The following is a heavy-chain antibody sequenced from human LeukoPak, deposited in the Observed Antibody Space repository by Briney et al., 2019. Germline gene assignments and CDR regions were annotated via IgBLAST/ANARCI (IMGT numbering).Heavy chain of an antibody. Sequence: SEALSLTCTVSGDSISNYYWNWIRQPPGEGLEWIGYIYYSGSANYNPSLKSRVTISVDTSKNQFSLKLSSVTAADTAVYYCARGPRPYDSSGYYYYWGQGTLVTVSS. CDR1: GDSISNYY. J-gene: IGHJ4*02. CDR2: IYYSGSA. D-gene: IGHD3-22*01. CDR3: ARGPRPYDSSGYYYY. V-gene: IGHV4-59*01.